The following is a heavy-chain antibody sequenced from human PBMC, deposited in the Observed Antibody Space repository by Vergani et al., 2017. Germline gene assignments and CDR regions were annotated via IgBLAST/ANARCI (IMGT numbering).Heavy chain of an antibody. J-gene: IGHJ6*03. Sequence: QVKLEESGGGVVQPGRSLRLSCAASGFTFSSYAMHWARQAPGKGLEWVAFISYDGSNKYYADSVRGRFTISRDKSKNTLYLQMNSLRAEDTAVYYCAREPLPTVDYYYYMDVWGKGTTVTVSS. CDR2: ISYDGSNK. CDR1: GFTFSSYA. D-gene: IGHD4-23*01. V-gene: IGHV3-30-3*01. CDR3: AREPLPTVDYYYYMDV.